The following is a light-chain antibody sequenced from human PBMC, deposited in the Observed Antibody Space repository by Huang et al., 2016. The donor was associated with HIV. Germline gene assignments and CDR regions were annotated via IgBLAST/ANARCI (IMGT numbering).Light chain of an antibody. V-gene: IGKV1-39*01. CDR1: QSIRTH. Sequence: DIQMTQSPSSLSASVGDKVTITCRASQSIRTHLNWYQQKPGKAPKFLIYSASNLQSGVPSRVSGSGSGTDFTLTISSVQPEDIATYYCQQSYASPMYTFGQGTKLQIK. J-gene: IGKJ2*01. CDR2: SAS. CDR3: QQSYASPMYT.